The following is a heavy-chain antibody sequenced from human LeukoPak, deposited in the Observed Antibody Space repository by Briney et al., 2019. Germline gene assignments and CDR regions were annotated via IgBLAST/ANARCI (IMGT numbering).Heavy chain of an antibody. CDR3: VRGQIGVSVIVH. V-gene: IGHV3-74*01. CDR2: IKGDGSET. J-gene: IGHJ5*02. Sequence: GGSLRLSFAASGFTFSGYWMHWVRQVPGKGLVWVSRIKGDGSETNYADSVKGRFTISRDNAKNTLFLQMNSLRVEDTAVYYCVRGQIGVSVIVHWGQGTLVTVSS. D-gene: IGHD3-22*01. CDR1: GFTFSGYW.